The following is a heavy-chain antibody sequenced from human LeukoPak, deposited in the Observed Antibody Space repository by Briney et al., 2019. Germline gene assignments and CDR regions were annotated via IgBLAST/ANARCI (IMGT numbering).Heavy chain of an antibody. J-gene: IGHJ4*02. CDR3: ARDHGISWLDY. Sequence: PGGSLRLSRAASGVTFRSFWMTWVRQAPGKGLKWVANIKQDGSQKYYVDSLNGRFTISRDNAKNSLYLQMNSLRAEGTAMYYCARDHGISWLDYWGQGTLVTVSS. D-gene: IGHD1-26*01. V-gene: IGHV3-7*04. CDR2: IKQDGSQK. CDR1: GVTFRSFW.